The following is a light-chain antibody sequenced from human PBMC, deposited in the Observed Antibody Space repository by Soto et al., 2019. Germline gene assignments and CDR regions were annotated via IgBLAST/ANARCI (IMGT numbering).Light chain of an antibody. CDR1: GGSIASNY. CDR3: QSYDGINHVV. J-gene: IGLJ2*01. Sequence: NFMLTQPHSVSESPGETVTISCTRTGGSIASNYVQWYQQRPGSAPSTVIYVFDQRPSGVPDRFSGSIDRSSNSASLTISGLKTEDEADYYCQSYDGINHVVLGGGTQLTVL. V-gene: IGLV6-57*04. CDR2: VFD.